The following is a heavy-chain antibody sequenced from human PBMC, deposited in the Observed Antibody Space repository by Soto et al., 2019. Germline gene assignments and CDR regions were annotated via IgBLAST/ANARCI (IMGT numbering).Heavy chain of an antibody. J-gene: IGHJ4*02. CDR3: ARDRDIVVVPAALLGPS. Sequence: EVQLVESGGGLVKPGGSLRLSCAASGFTFSSYSMNWVRQAPWKGLEWVSSISSSSSYIYYADSVKGRFTISRDNAKNSLYLQMNSLRDEDTAVYYCARDRDIVVVPAALLGPSWGQGTLVTVSS. D-gene: IGHD2-2*01. CDR1: GFTFSSYS. V-gene: IGHV3-21*01. CDR2: ISSSSSYI.